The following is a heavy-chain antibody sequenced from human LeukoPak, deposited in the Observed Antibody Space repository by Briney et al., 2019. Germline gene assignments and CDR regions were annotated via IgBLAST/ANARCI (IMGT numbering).Heavy chain of an antibody. J-gene: IGHJ3*02. CDR1: GGTFSSYA. CDR3: ARGPGAPAAFDI. V-gene: IGHV1-69*06. CDR2: IIPIFGTA. D-gene: IGHD1-26*01. Sequence: VKVSCKASGGTFSSYAISWVRQAPGQGLEWMGVIIPIFGTANYAQKFQGRVTITADKSTSTAYMELSSLRSEDTAVYYCARGPGAPAAFDIWGQGTMVTVSS.